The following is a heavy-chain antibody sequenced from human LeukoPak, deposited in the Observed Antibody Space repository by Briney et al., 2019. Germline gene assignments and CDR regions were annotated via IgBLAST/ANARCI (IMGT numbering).Heavy chain of an antibody. CDR2: ISSSGSPI. V-gene: IGHV3-48*03. D-gene: IGHD1-1*01. CDR1: GFTFSSYE. J-gene: IGHJ6*02. Sequence: GGSLRLSCAASGFTFSSYEMNRVRQAPGKGLEWVSYISSSGSPIYYADSVEGRFTISRDNAKNSLYLQMNSLRAEDTAVYYCARGSVQLEGQGHYYYGMDVWGQGTTVTVSS. CDR3: ARGSVQLEGQGHYYYGMDV.